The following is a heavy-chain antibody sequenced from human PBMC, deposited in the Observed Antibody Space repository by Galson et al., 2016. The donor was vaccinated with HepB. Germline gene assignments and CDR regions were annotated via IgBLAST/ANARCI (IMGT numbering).Heavy chain of an antibody. Sequence: SLRLSCAASGFIFTNYGMHWVRQAPGKGLEWVAVISYEGTDKYYGSSVKGRFTISRDNSNNRLYLQMNSLRPEDTAVYYCAKVCGGDCTDGDFWGQGTMVAVSS. V-gene: IGHV3-30*18. CDR2: ISYEGTDK. CDR1: GFIFTNYG. D-gene: IGHD2-21*02. J-gene: IGHJ4*02. CDR3: AKVCGGDCTDGDF.